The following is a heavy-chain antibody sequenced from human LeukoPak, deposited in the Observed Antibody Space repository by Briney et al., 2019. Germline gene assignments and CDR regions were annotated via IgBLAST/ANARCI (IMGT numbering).Heavy chain of an antibody. CDR3: AKGPYSSGSFDH. Sequence: GGSLRLSCVGSGFTFSSYHMNWVRQAPGKGLEWVSYISSSSSTIYYADSVKGRFTISRDNSKNTLYLQMNSLRVEDTAVFFCAKGPYSSGSFDHWGQGTLVTVSS. CDR1: GFTFSSYH. CDR2: ISSSSSTI. J-gene: IGHJ5*02. V-gene: IGHV3-48*01. D-gene: IGHD6-19*01.